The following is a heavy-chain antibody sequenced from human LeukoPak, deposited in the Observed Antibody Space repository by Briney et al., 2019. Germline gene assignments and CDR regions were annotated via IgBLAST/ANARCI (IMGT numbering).Heavy chain of an antibody. V-gene: IGHV1-69*05. J-gene: IGHJ4*02. D-gene: IGHD4-17*01. CDR3: ARVRDFADYVIDY. CDR1: GGTFSSYA. CDR2: IIPIFGTA. Sequence: SVKVSCKASGGTFSSYAISWVRQAPGQGLEWMGGIIPIFGTANYAQKFQGRVTMTIDTSTNTAYMDLRSLRSDDTAVYYCARVRDFADYVIDYWGQGTLVTVSS.